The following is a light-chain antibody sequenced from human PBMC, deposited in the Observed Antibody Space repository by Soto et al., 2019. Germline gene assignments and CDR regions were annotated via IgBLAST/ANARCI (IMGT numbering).Light chain of an antibody. Sequence: QPVLTQSPSASASLGASVKLTCTLSSGHSSYAIAWHQQQPQKGPRYLMKLNSDGSHSTGDGIPDRFSGSSSGAARYLTISRLQAEDEDDYYCQTWGTGIQVFGGGTKLTVL. CDR1: SGHSSYA. CDR2: LNSDGSH. CDR3: QTWGTGIQV. V-gene: IGLV4-69*01. J-gene: IGLJ3*02.